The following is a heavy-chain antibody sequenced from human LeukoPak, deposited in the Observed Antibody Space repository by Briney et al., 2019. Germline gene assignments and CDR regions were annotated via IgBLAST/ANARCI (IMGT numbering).Heavy chain of an antibody. CDR2: ISAYNGNT. CDR1: GYTFTSYG. J-gene: IGHJ4*02. V-gene: IGHV1-18*01. D-gene: IGHD3-22*01. CDR3: ARAVLDSSACYVCY. Sequence: ASVKVSCKASGYTFTSYGISWVRQAPGQGLEWMGWISAYNGNTNYAQKLQGRVTMTTDTSTSTAYIELRSLRSDDTAVYHCARAVLDSSACYVCYWGQGTLVTVSS.